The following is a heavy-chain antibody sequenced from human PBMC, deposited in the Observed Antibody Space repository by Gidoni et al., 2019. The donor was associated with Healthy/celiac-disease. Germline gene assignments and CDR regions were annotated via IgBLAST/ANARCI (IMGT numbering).Heavy chain of an antibody. J-gene: IGHJ5*02. CDR1: GFTFDDYA. V-gene: IGHV3-9*01. CDR3: AKDKGTMVRGVSMGFDP. D-gene: IGHD3-10*01. CDR2: ISWNSGSI. Sequence: EVQLVESGGGLVQPARSLRLSCAASGFTFDDYAMQWVRQAPGKGLEWVSGISWNSGSIGYADSVKGRFTISRDKAKNSLYLQMNSLRGEDTALYYCAKDKGTMVRGVSMGFDPWGQGTLVTVSS.